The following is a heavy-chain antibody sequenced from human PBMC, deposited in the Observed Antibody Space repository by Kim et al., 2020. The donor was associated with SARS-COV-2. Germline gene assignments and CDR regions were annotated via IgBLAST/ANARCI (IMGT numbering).Heavy chain of an antibody. D-gene: IGHD1-1*01. V-gene: IGHV4-59*08. CDR2: T. Sequence: TTSHPPRKGRVTISVDTSKNQFSLKLSSVTAADTAVYYCARRVERGFDYWGQGTLVTVSS. CDR3: ARRVERGFDY. J-gene: IGHJ4*02.